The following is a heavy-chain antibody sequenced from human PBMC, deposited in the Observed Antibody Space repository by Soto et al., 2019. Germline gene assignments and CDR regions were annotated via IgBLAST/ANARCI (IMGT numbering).Heavy chain of an antibody. J-gene: IGHJ6*02. Sequence: SGAEVKKPGSSVKVSCKASGGTFSSYAISWVRQAPGQGLEWMGGIIPIFGTANYAQKFQGRVTITADESTSTAYMELSSLRSEDTAVYYCARVAVAGTDYYYYYGMDVWGQGTTVTVSS. CDR3: ARVAVAGTDYYYYYGMDV. V-gene: IGHV1-69*01. CDR1: GGTFSSYA. D-gene: IGHD6-19*01. CDR2: IIPIFGTA.